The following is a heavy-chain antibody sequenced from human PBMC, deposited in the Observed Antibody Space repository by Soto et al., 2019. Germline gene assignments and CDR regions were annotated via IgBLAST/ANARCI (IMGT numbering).Heavy chain of an antibody. V-gene: IGHV3-30-3*01. CDR3: ARMYYDILTGYYTPPFDY. CDR1: GFTFSSYA. Sequence: GGSLRLSCAASGFTFSSYAMHWVRQAPGKGLEWVAVISYDGSNKYYADSVKGRFTISRDNSKNTLHLQMNSLRAEDTAVYYCARMYYDILTGYYTPPFDYWGQGTLVTVYS. CDR2: ISYDGSNK. J-gene: IGHJ4*02. D-gene: IGHD3-9*01.